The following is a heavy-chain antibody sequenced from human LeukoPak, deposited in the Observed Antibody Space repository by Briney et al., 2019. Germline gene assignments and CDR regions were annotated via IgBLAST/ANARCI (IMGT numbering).Heavy chain of an antibody. V-gene: IGHV3-30*02. CDR3: AKDGTIVVVTAPDY. CDR2: IHHDGSNK. J-gene: IGHJ4*02. CDR1: GFTFSSYG. D-gene: IGHD2-21*02. Sequence: TGGSLRLSCAASGFTFSSYGMHWVRQAPGKGLDWVAFIHHDGSNKYYADSVKGRFTISRDNSKNTLYLQMNSLRAEDTAVYYCAKDGTIVVVTAPDYWGQGTLVTVSS.